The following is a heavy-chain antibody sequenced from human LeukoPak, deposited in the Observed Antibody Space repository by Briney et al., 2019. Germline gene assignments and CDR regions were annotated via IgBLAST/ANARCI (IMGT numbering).Heavy chain of an antibody. V-gene: IGHV4-39*01. Sequence: SETLSLTCAVSGVSISSSFYYFGWIRQPPGKGLEWIGSIYYSGSTYYNASLKSRVTISLDTSRNQVPLKLNSVTATDTAVYYCAKSGGYGLIDYWGQGTLVSVSS. CDR2: IYYSGST. J-gene: IGHJ4*01. CDR3: AKSGGYGLIDY. CDR1: GVSISSSFYY. D-gene: IGHD1-26*01.